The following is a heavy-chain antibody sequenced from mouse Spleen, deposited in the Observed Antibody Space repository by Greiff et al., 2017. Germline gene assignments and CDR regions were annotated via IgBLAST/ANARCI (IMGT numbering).Heavy chain of an antibody. CDR3: ARQLGLRAWFAY. V-gene: IGHV5-9-4*01. CDR1: GFTFSSYA. Sequence: EVKLMESGGGLVKPGGSLKLSCAASGFTFSSYAMSWVRQSPEKRLEWVAEISSGGSTYYPDTVKDRFTISRDNAKNTLYLQMSSLRSEDTALYYCARQLGLRAWFAYWGQGTLVTVSA. D-gene: IGHD3-1*01. J-gene: IGHJ3*01. CDR2: ISSGGST.